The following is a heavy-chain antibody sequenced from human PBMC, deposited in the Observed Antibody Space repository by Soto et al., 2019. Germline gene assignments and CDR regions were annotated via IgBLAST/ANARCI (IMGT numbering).Heavy chain of an antibody. D-gene: IGHD4-17*01. CDR1: GFTFSSYG. V-gene: IGHV3-30*18. CDR2: ISYDGSNK. Sequence: GGSLRLSCAASGFTFSSYGMHWVRQAPGKGLEWVAVISYDGSNKYYADSVKGRFTISRDNSKNTLYLQMNSLRAEDTAVYYCAKVYGDYVLRGADYWGQGTLVTVSS. CDR3: AKVYGDYVLRGADY. J-gene: IGHJ4*02.